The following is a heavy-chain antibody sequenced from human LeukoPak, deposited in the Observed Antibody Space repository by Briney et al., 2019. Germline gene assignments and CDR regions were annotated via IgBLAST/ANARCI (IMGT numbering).Heavy chain of an antibody. D-gene: IGHD3-16*01. J-gene: IGHJ4*02. CDR1: GFTFSNYA. V-gene: IGHV3-30-3*01. CDR3: VKDRTGSYTLDY. Sequence: GGSLRLSCAATGFTFSNYAIHWGRQAPGKGLEWVAFISDDGSRQHYADSVKGRFTISRDNSKNTLNLQMNSLRAEDTAVYYCVKDRTGSYTLDYWGQGTLVTVSS. CDR2: ISDDGSRQ.